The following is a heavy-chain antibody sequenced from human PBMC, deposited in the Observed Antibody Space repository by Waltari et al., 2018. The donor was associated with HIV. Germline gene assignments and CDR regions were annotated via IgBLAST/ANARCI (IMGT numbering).Heavy chain of an antibody. J-gene: IGHJ3*02. CDR1: GFHLSRYD. Sequence: EVQLVESGGGLVQPGGSLRLSCAASGFHLSRYDMHWVRQSTGKGLEWVSGIGTAGDTYYTGSVKGRFTTSRENAKNSFYLQMNSLRAGDTAVYYCARGAGRWQQLYAFDIWGQGTMVTVSS. D-gene: IGHD3-3*01. V-gene: IGHV3-13*01. CDR2: IGTAGDT. CDR3: ARGAGRWQQLYAFDI.